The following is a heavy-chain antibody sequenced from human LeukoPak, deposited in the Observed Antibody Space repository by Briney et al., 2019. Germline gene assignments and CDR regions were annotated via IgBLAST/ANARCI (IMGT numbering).Heavy chain of an antibody. D-gene: IGHD2-2*01. CDR3: AREAGCSSTSCYLLDY. Sequence: PSETLSLTCAVYGGSLGGYYWSWIRQPPGKGLEWIGEINHSGSTNYSPSLKSRVTISVDTSKNQFSLKLSSVTAADTAVYYCAREAGCSSTSCYLLDYWGQGTLVTVSS. CDR1: GGSLGGYY. V-gene: IGHV4-34*01. CDR2: INHSGST. J-gene: IGHJ4*02.